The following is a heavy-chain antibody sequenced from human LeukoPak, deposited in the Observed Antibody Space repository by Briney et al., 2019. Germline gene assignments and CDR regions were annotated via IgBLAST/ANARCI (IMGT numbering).Heavy chain of an antibody. CDR1: GFTFDEYT. J-gene: IGHJ6*03. V-gene: IGHV3-43*01. Sequence: GGSLRLSCAASGFTFDEYTMHWVRQAPGKCLEWVSLISWDGGSTYYADSVKGRFTISRDNSKNSLYLQMNSLRNEDTVLYYCAKGNYYYMDVWGKGTPVTVSS. CDR2: ISWDGGST. CDR3: AKGNYYYMDV.